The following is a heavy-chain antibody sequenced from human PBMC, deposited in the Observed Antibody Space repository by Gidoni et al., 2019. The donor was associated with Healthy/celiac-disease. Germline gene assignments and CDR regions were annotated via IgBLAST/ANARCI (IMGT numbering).Heavy chain of an antibody. CDR1: GYSISSGYY. V-gene: IGHV4-38-2*01. Sequence: QVQLQEWGPGLVKTPETLSLTCAVSGYSISSGYYWGWIRAPPGQGLEWIGSIYHSGSTYYNPSLKSRVTISVDTSKNQCSLKLVSVTAADTSVYYCARSIAAADYDYWGQGTLVTVSS. D-gene: IGHD6-13*01. CDR2: IYHSGST. J-gene: IGHJ4*02. CDR3: ARSIAAADYDY.